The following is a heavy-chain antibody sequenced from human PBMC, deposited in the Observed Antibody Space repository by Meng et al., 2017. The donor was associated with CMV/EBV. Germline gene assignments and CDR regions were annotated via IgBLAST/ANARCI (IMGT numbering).Heavy chain of an antibody. CDR3: ASHFHLGYCNTPTCYRSFDP. Sequence: SVKVSCKASGGTFNNYAITWVRQAPGQGLEWMGGVIPRLGVPDFAQKFQGRLTITADKATSVVNMELSNLTSEDTAVYYCASHFHLGYCNTPTCYRSFDPWGQGTLVTVSS. CDR2: VIPRLGVP. J-gene: IGHJ5*02. D-gene: IGHD2-2*02. CDR1: GGTFNNYA. V-gene: IGHV1-69*10.